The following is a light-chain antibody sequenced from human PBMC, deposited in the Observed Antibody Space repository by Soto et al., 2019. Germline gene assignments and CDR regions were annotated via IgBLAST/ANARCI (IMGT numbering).Light chain of an antibody. CDR2: AAS. CDR3: QKLNNYPIT. CDR1: QGISSY. V-gene: IGKV1-9*01. Sequence: DIQLTQSPSFLSASVGDRVTITCRASQGISSYLAWYQQKPGKAPKLLIYAASTLQSGVPSRFSSSGSGTEFTLTISSLRPEHFETYYCQKLNNYPITFGRGTRLEIK. J-gene: IGKJ5*01.